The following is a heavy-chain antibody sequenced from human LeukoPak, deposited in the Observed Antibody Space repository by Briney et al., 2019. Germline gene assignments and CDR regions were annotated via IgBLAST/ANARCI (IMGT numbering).Heavy chain of an antibody. Sequence: SETLSLTCAVYGGSFSGYYWSWIRQPPGKGLEWIGEINHSGSTNYNPSLKSRVTISVDTSKNQFSLKLSSVTAADTAVYYCAGLDGDYGIDYWGQGTLVTVSS. CDR3: AGLDGDYGIDY. J-gene: IGHJ4*02. V-gene: IGHV4-34*01. CDR2: INHSGST. D-gene: IGHD4-17*01. CDR1: GGSFSGYY.